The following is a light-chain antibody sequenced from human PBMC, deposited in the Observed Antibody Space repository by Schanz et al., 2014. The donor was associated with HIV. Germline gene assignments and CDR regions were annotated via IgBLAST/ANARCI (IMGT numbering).Light chain of an antibody. J-gene: IGKJ3*01. CDR1: QSVSSN. Sequence: EIVMTQSPATLSVSPGERATLSCRASQSVSSNLAWYQQKPGQAPRLLIYGASTRATGIPARFSGSGSGTEFTLTINRLEPEDCAVYYCQQYGSSGTFGPGTKVHIQ. CDR3: QQYGSSGT. V-gene: IGKV3-15*01. CDR2: GAS.